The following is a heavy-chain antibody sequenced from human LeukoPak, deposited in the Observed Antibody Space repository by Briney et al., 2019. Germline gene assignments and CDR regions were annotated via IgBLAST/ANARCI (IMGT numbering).Heavy chain of an antibody. D-gene: IGHD3-22*01. CDR1: GGSISACY. V-gene: IGHV4-59*08. Sequence: SETLSLTCTVSGGSISACYWSWLRQPPGKGLEYIGYIYYSGSTDYNPSLKSRITISVDTSKNQFSLKLSSVTAADTAVYYCARHYYDTSGYYYFDYWGQGTLVTVSS. J-gene: IGHJ4*02. CDR2: IYYSGST. CDR3: ARHYYDTSGYYYFDY.